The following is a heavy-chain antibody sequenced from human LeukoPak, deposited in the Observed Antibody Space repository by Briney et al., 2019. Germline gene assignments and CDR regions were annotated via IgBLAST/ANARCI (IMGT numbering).Heavy chain of an antibody. Sequence: HTGGSLRLSCTVSGFTVSSNSMSWVRQAPGKGLEWVSFIYSDNTHYSDSVKGRFTISRDNSKNTLYLQMNSLRAEDTAVYYCAKDRRLAAFDYGGQGTLVTVSS. V-gene: IGHV3-53*01. D-gene: IGHD6-25*01. CDR2: IYSDNT. CDR1: GFTVSSNS. J-gene: IGHJ4*02. CDR3: AKDRRLAAFDY.